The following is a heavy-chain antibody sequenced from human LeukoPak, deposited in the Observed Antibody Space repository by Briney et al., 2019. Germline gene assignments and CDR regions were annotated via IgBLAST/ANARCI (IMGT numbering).Heavy chain of an antibody. Sequence: GASVKVSCKVSGYTLTELSMHWVRQAPGKGLEWMGGFDPEDGETIYAQKFQGRVTMTEDTSTDTAYMELSSLRSEDTAVYYCATDITMVRGRAFDIWGQGTMVTVSS. CDR3: ATDITMVRGRAFDI. V-gene: IGHV1-24*01. CDR2: FDPEDGET. J-gene: IGHJ3*02. CDR1: GYTLTELS. D-gene: IGHD3-10*01.